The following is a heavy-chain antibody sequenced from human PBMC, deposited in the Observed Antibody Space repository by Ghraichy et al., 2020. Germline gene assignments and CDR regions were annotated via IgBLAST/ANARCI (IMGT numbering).Heavy chain of an antibody. D-gene: IGHD6-13*01. CDR2: ITGSSITI. Sequence: RGSLRLSCEGSGFSFSDYSMIWVRLTPRKALEWVSYITGSSITIFYTDSVKGRFTISRDNAKNSLYLQMNSLRAGDTAVYYCARLPLPRRAAVGDWYFDLWGRGTLVTVSS. CDR1: GFSFSDYS. V-gene: IGHV3-48*01. J-gene: IGHJ2*01. CDR3: ARLPLPRRAAVGDWYFDL.